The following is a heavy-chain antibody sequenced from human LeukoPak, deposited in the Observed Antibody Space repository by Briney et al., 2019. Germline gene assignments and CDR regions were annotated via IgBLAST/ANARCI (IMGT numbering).Heavy chain of an antibody. CDR3: GRGSGVADY. D-gene: IGHD7-27*01. Sequence: GGSLRLSCAASGFTVSSNYMSWVRQAPGKGLEWVSGINWNGGSTGYADSVKGRFTISRDNAKNTLYLQMTSLRVEDTAVYYCGRGSGVADYWGQGALVTVSS. CDR2: INWNGGST. CDR1: GFTVSSNY. J-gene: IGHJ4*02. V-gene: IGHV3-20*04.